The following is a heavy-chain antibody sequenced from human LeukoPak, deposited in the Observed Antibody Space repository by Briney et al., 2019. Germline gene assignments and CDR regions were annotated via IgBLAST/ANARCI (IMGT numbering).Heavy chain of an antibody. CDR3: ARGSYFFGSSGHDY. V-gene: IGHV4-34*01. Sequence: SETLSLTCAVYGGSFSGYYWTWIRQPPGKGLEWIGQTHHSGSTTYTPSLESRVTMSVDTSNNQFSLKLRSVTAADTAVYFCARGSYFFGSSGHDYWGQGTLITVSS. J-gene: IGHJ4*02. D-gene: IGHD3-22*01. CDR1: GGSFSGYY. CDR2: THHSGST.